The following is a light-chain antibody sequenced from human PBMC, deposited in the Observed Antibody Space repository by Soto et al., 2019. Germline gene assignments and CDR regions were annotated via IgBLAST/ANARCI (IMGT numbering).Light chain of an antibody. J-gene: IGKJ2*01. Sequence: EIVMTQSPATLSVSPGERATLSCRASQSVRSNLAWYQQKPGQAPRLLIYGASTRATGIPARFSGSGSGTDFTLTISSLQSEDLAVYYCQQYHISPPDTFGQGTKVEIK. CDR3: QQYHISPPDT. V-gene: IGKV3-15*01. CDR1: QSVRSN. CDR2: GAS.